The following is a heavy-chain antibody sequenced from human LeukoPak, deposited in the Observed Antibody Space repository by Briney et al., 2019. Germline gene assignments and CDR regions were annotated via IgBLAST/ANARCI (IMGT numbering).Heavy chain of an antibody. J-gene: IGHJ2*01. Sequence: KTSETLSLTCTVSGGSISSGDYYWSWIRQPPGKGLEWIGYIYYSGSTNYNPSLKSRVTISVDTSKNQFSLKLSSVTAADTAVYYCARSWRDGDWYFDLWGRGTLVTVSS. CDR3: ARSWRDGDWYFDL. CDR1: GGSISSGDYY. V-gene: IGHV4-61*08. D-gene: IGHD5-24*01. CDR2: IYYSGST.